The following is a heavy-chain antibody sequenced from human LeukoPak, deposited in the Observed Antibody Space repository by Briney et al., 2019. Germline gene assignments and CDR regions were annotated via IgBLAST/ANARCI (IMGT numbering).Heavy chain of an antibody. D-gene: IGHD2-2*02. CDR2: IYYCGDT. CDR3: ARGTTRYTTTYYFDY. J-gene: IGHJ4*02. Sequence: SETLSLTCTVSGTSISNYYWSWIRQPPGKGLEWIWYIYYCGDTNYNPSLKSRVTMSVDTSKNQFSLKLSSLTAADTAVFYCARGTTRYTTTYYFDYWGQGTLVTVSS. V-gene: IGHV4-59*01. CDR1: GTSISNYY.